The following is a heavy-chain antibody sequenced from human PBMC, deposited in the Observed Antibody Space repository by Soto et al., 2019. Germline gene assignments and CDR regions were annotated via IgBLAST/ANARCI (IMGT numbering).Heavy chain of an antibody. CDR1: GGSISSGDYY. Sequence: SETLSLTCTVSGGSISSGDYYWCWIRQPPGKGLEWIGYIYYSGSTYYNPSLKSRVTISVDTSKNQFSLKLTSVSAADTAVYYCARELTDDFIIWGQGTMVTASS. CDR3: ARELTDDFII. V-gene: IGHV4-30-4*01. CDR2: IYYSGST. J-gene: IGHJ3*02.